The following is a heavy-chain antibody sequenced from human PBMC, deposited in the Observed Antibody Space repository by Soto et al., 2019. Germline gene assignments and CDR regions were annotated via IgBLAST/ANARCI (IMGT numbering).Heavy chain of an antibody. J-gene: IGHJ4*02. V-gene: IGHV3-21*01. CDR3: ARDLMALVPAAMNG. CDR1: GFTFSSYS. CDR2: ISSSSSYI. Sequence: PGGSLRLSCAASGFTFSSYSMNWVRQAPGKGLEWVSSISSSSSYIYYADSVKGRFTISRDNAKNSLYLQMNSLRAEDTAVYYCARDLMALVPAAMNGWGQGTLVTVSS. D-gene: IGHD2-2*01.